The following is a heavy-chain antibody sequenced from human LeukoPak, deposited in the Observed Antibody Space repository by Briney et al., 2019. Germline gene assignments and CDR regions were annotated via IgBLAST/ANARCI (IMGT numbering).Heavy chain of an antibody. CDR3: ARPFYYDSNGGEGMDV. CDR2: HTTSGTYI. J-gene: IGHJ6*02. D-gene: IGHD3-22*01. CDR1: GFHSTRLI. V-gene: IGHV3-21*06. Sequence: GVPLSLLSATKGFHSTRLILKWLPPEPPRAKELVTSHTTSGTYIDYADSVKGRFTISRDNAKNSLYLQMNSLRAEDTAVYYCARPFYYDSNGGEGMDVWGQGTTVTVSS.